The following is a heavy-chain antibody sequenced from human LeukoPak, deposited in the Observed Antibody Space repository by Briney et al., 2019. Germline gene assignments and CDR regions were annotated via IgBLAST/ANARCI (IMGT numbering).Heavy chain of an antibody. CDR1: GFTFSSYA. J-gene: IGHJ4*02. V-gene: IGHV3-23*01. D-gene: IGHD3-16*01. CDR3: AKSDDYSFGY. Sequence: PGGSLRLSCAASGFTFSSYAMSWVRQAPGKGLEWVSAISSSGGTYYADSVKGRFTISRDNSKSTLYLQMNSLRAEDTAVYYCAKSDDYSFGYWGQGTLVTVSS. CDR2: ISSSGGT.